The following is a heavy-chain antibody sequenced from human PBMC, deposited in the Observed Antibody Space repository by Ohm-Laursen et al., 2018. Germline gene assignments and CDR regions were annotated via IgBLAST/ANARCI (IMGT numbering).Heavy chain of an antibody. CDR3: AKESREGGNLDY. V-gene: IGHV3-9*01. J-gene: IGHJ4*02. D-gene: IGHD3-16*01. CDR1: GFTFDDYA. Sequence: SLRLSCAASGFTFDDYAMHWVRQAPGKGLEWVSDITWNSGNIGYADSVKGRFTVSRDNAKNSLYLQMNSLRAEDTALYYCAKESREGGNLDYWGQGTLVTVSS. CDR2: ITWNSGNI.